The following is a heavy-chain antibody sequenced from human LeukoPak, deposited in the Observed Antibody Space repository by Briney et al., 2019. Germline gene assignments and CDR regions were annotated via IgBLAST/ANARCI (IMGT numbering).Heavy chain of an antibody. CDR2: IWYDGSNK. Sequence: GGSLRLSCAASGFTFSSYSMNWVRQAPGKGLEWVAVIWYDGSNKYYADSVKGRFTISRDNSKNTVYLQMNSLRAEDTAVYYCAKTTTGYSSGRFPGWPVDYWGQGTLVTVSS. CDR1: GFTFSSYS. V-gene: IGHV3-33*06. D-gene: IGHD6-19*01. J-gene: IGHJ4*02. CDR3: AKTTTGYSSGRFPGWPVDY.